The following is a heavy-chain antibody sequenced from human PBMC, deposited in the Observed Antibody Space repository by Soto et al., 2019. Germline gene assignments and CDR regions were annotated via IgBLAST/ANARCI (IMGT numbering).Heavy chain of an antibody. J-gene: IGHJ6*02. Sequence: ASVKVSCKASGYTFTSYDINWVRQATGQGLEWMGWMNPYSGNTGYAQKFQGRVTMTRNTSISTAYMELSSLRSEDTAVYYCARRGYSSSWYYYYYYGMDVWGQGTTVTVSS. V-gene: IGHV1-8*01. CDR3: ARRGYSSSWYYYYYYGMDV. D-gene: IGHD6-13*01. CDR1: GYTFTSYD. CDR2: MNPYSGNT.